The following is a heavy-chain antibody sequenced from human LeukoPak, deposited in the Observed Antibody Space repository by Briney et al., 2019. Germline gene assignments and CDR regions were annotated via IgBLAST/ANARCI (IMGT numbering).Heavy chain of an antibody. V-gene: IGHV3-33*06. Sequence: GGSLRLSCAASGFTFSAYGMHWVPQAPGKGLEWVAVIWYDGSNKYYGDSVKGRFTISRDNSKNTLYPQMNSLRAEDTAVYYCVKEGYDSSGYYSSFDYWGQGTLVTVSS. CDR2: IWYDGSNK. D-gene: IGHD3-22*01. CDR3: VKEGYDSSGYYSSFDY. CDR1: GFTFSAYG. J-gene: IGHJ4*02.